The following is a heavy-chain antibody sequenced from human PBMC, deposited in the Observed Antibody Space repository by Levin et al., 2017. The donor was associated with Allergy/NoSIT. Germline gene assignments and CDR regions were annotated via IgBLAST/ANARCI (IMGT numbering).Heavy chain of an antibody. J-gene: IGHJ3*02. CDR2: ISGSGGST. Sequence: GESLKISCAASGFTFSSYAMSWVRQAPGKGLEWVSAISGSGGSTYYADSVKGRFTISRDNSKNTLYLQMNSLRAEDTAVYYCAKVHAAAGTGAFDIWGQGTMVTVSS. CDR1: GFTFSSYA. D-gene: IGHD6-13*01. V-gene: IGHV3-23*01. CDR3: AKVHAAAGTGAFDI.